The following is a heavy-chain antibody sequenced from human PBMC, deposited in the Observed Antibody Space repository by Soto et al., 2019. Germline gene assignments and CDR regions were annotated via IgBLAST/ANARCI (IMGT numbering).Heavy chain of an antibody. D-gene: IGHD1-1*01. Sequence: SGPTLVNPTHTLTLTCTFSGFSLTTSGVGVGWIRQPPGKALEWLAFIYWDDDKRYSPSLRNRLSIMKDTSKNQVVLTMTNMDPVDTATYFCAQRVPGPTTGWNTGIFDYRGQGTLVTVSS. J-gene: IGHJ4*02. V-gene: IGHV2-5*02. CDR2: IYWDDDK. CDR3: AQRVPGPTTGWNTGIFDY. CDR1: GFSLTTSGVG.